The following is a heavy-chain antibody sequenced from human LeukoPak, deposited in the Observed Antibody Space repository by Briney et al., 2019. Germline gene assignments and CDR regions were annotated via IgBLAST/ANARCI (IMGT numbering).Heavy chain of an antibody. CDR3: ARAYIVNTNGDNVYYYMDV. V-gene: IGHV1-69*06. D-gene: IGHD5-24*01. CDR2: IIPLFDSP. Sequence: ASVKVSCKASGGTFTFGTGGVTRVRQASGQRLEWLGGIIPLFDSPHYAPNFQGRLTITADRFSGVAYMDLSSLSSEDTAVYYCARAYIVNTNGDNVYYYMDVWGTGTTVTVSS. J-gene: IGHJ6*03. CDR1: GGTFTFGTGG.